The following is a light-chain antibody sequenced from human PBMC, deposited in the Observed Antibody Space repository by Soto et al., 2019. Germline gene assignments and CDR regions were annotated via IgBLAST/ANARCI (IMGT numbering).Light chain of an antibody. V-gene: IGLV2-14*01. CDR2: EVN. J-gene: IGLJ1*01. CDR3: SSYTSSNTHV. CDR1: SSDVGGYNY. Sequence: QSALTQPASVSGSPGQWITISCTGTSSDVGGYNYVSWYQQHPDKAPKLMIYEVNNRPSGVSNRFSCSKSGETASLTISGLQAEDEADYYCSSYTSSNTHVFGTGTKVTVL.